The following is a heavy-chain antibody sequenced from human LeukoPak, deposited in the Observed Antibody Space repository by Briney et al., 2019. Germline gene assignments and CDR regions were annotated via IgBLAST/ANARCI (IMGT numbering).Heavy chain of an antibody. D-gene: IGHD2-2*03. Sequence: SVKVSCKASGGTFSSYAICWVRQAPGQGLEWMGRIIPIFGIANYAQKFQGRVTITADKSTSTAYMELSSLRSEDTAVYYCARASGYCSSTSCHDAFDIWGQGTMVTVSS. V-gene: IGHV1-69*04. J-gene: IGHJ3*02. CDR2: IIPIFGIA. CDR1: GGTFSSYA. CDR3: ARASGYCSSTSCHDAFDI.